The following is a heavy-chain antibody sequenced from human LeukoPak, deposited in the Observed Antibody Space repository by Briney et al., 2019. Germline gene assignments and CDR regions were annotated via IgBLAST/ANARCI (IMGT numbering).Heavy chain of an antibody. J-gene: IGHJ3*02. V-gene: IGHV4-59*01. CDR1: GGSISSYY. CDR2: LYYSGST. Sequence: PSETLSLTCTVSGGSISSYYWSWIRQPPGKGLEWSGYLYYSGSTNYNPSLKSRVTISVDTSKDQFSLKLSSVTAADTAVYYCARAGIAVAGVSAFDIWGQGTMVTVSS. CDR3: ARAGIAVAGVSAFDI. D-gene: IGHD6-19*01.